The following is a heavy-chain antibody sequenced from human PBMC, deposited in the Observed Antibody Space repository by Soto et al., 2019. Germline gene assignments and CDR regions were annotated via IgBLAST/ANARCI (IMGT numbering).Heavy chain of an antibody. J-gene: IGHJ4*02. CDR1: GDTVSSNTAA. V-gene: IGHV6-1*01. Sequence: SPTLSLTCDISGDTVSSNTAAWNWIRQSPSRGLEWLGRTYYRSKWYTDYAVSVKSRMTIKPDTSKNQFTLQLNSVTPEDTAVYFCARDRGGLGFWGQGTPVTVSS. D-gene: IGHD3-16*01. CDR3: ARDRGGLGF. CDR2: TYYRSKWYT.